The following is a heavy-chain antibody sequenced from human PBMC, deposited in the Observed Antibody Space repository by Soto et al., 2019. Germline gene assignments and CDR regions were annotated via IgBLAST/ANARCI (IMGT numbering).Heavy chain of an antibody. D-gene: IGHD3-16*01. CDR3: ARGIGAYHCDY. J-gene: IGHJ4*02. Sequence: QVQLVESGGGLVKPGGSLRLSCAASGFTFSDYYMNWIRQAPGKGLEWVSYISSSSSYTNYADSVKDRFTISRDNAKNSLYLQMNGMRAEDTALYYCARGIGAYHCDYWGQGTLVTVSS. V-gene: IGHV3-11*05. CDR2: ISSSSSYT. CDR1: GFTFSDYY.